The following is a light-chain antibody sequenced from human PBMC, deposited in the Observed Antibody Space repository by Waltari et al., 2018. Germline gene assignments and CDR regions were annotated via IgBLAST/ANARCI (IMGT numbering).Light chain of an antibody. Sequence: QSALTHPASVSGSPGQSIPIPCTGTSSDVGPYNYVSWYQQHPGKAPKLMIFDVSNRPSGVSNRFSGSKSGNTASLTISGLQAEDEAGYYCSSYISSSTLELFGGGTSLTVL. CDR3: SSYISSSTLEL. V-gene: IGLV2-14*03. J-gene: IGLJ2*01. CDR2: DVS. CDR1: SSDVGPYNY.